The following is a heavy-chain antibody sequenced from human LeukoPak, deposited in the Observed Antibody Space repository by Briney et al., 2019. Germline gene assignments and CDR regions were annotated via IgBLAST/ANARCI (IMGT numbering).Heavy chain of an antibody. CDR1: GFTFTNAW. D-gene: IGHD3-10*01. CDR2: IKSKTDGGTT. CDR3: AATSPPLLQYCNGMDD. Sequence: GGSLRLSCAASGFTFTNAWMSWVRQAPGKGLEWVGRIKSKTDGGTTDYAAPVKGRFTISRDDSRNTLYLQMNSLKTEDAAIYYCAATSPPLLQYCNGMDDGGQGTTVTVSS. V-gene: IGHV3-15*01. J-gene: IGHJ6*02.